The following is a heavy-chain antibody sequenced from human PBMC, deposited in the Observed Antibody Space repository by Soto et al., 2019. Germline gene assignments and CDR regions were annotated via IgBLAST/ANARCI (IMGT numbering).Heavy chain of an antibody. CDR2: IRGGGGFT. CDR1: GFTFRT. CDR3: ARDRWNSGWPLFDH. J-gene: IGHJ4*02. Sequence: PGGALRLSCAASGFTFRTMSWVRQAPGKGLEWISTIRGGGGFTYYADSVKGRFTISGDNSKNTLFLQMNSLRAEDTAIYFCARDRWNSGWPLFDHWGQGILVTVS. D-gene: IGHD6-19*01. V-gene: IGHV3-23*01.